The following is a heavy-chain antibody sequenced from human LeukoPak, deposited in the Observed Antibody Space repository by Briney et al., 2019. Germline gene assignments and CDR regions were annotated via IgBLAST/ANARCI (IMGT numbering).Heavy chain of an antibody. CDR1: GGSISSSSYY. CDR2: IYYSGST. CDR3: ARCPDDYGDYWFDP. Sequence: SETLSLTCTVSGGSISSSSYYWGWIRQPPGKGLEWIGSIYYSGSTYYNPSLKSRVTISVDTSKNQFSLKLSSVTAADTAVYYCARCPDDYGDYWFDPWGQGTLVTVSS. J-gene: IGHJ5*02. V-gene: IGHV4-39*07. D-gene: IGHD4-17*01.